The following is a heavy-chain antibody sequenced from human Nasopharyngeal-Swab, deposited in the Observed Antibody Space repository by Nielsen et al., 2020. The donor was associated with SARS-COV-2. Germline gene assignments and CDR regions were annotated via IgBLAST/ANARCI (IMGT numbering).Heavy chain of an antibody. CDR2: IYYSGST. CDR3: ARGKFNILTGAAAFDI. D-gene: IGHD3-9*01. Sequence: LRQTPEKGLEWIGYIYYSGSTNYNPSLRSRVTISVDTSKNQFSLKLSSVTAADTAVYYCARGKFNILTGAAAFDIWGQGTMVTVSS. J-gene: IGHJ3*02. V-gene: IGHV4-59*01.